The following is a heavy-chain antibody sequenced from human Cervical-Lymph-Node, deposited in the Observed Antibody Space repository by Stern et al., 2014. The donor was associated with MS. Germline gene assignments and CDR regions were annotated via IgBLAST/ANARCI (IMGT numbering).Heavy chain of an antibody. V-gene: IGHV1-3*04. CDR3: GRGQQSFDP. CDR1: GYTFTSYA. CDR2: INTANGDT. J-gene: IGHJ5*02. Sequence: QVKLVQSGAEVKKPGDSVKVSCKASGYTFTSYAIHWVRQAPGKRLEWMGRINTANGDTYYSEKFQGRVTFTRDTSANTAYMELFSLTSEDTTVYYCGRGQQSFDPWGQGTLVTVSA. D-gene: IGHD6-13*01.